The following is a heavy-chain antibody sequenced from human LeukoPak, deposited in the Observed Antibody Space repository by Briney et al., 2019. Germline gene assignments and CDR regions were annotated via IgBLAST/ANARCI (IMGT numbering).Heavy chain of an antibody. CDR2: IIPIFGTA. Sequence: GASVKVSCKASGGTFSSYAISWVRQAPGQGLEWMGNIIPIFGTANYAQKFQGRVTITADESTSTAYMELSSLRSEDTAVYYCARGEVVAAASYFDYWGQGTLVTVSS. J-gene: IGHJ4*02. CDR1: GGTFSSYA. D-gene: IGHD2-15*01. V-gene: IGHV1-69*15. CDR3: ARGEVVAAASYFDY.